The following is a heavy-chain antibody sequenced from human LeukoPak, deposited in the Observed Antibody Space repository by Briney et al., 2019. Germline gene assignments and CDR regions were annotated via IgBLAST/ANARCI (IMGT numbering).Heavy chain of an antibody. V-gene: IGHV3-66*01. CDR2: IYSGGGT. Sequence: GGSLRLSCAASGFTFSSYSMNWVRQAPGKGPEWVSVIYSGGGTFYADSVKGRFTISRDNSKNTLYLQMNSLRPEDTAVYYCESWVPPFDYWGQGILVTVSS. CDR1: GFTFSSYS. J-gene: IGHJ4*02. CDR3: ESWVPPFDY. D-gene: IGHD1-1*01.